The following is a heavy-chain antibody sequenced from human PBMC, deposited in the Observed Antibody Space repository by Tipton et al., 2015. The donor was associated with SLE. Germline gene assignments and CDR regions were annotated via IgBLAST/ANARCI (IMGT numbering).Heavy chain of an antibody. CDR2: ISKSVST. D-gene: IGHD2-2*01. Sequence: TLSLTCTVSGGSIRSYYWSWIRQPPGKGLEWIGYISKSVSTNYNPSLKSRVIISADASKNQFSLKLSSVTAADTAVYYCAREAMSGYYGMDVWGQGTAVTVSS. CDR1: GGSIRSYY. V-gene: IGHV4-59*01. CDR3: AREAMSGYYGMDV. J-gene: IGHJ6*02.